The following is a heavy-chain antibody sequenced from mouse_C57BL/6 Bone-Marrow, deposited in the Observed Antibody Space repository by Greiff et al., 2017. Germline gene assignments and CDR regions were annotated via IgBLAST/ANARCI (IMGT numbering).Heavy chain of an antibody. CDR2: IYPRDGST. CDR3: AREGIYYDYDGTWFAY. V-gene: IGHV1-85*01. D-gene: IGHD2-4*01. J-gene: IGHJ3*01. CDR1: GYTFTSYD. Sequence: VNVVESGPELVKPGASVKLSCKASGYTFTSYDINWVKQRPGQGLEWIGWIYPRDGSTKYNEKFKGKATLTVDTSSSTAYMELHSLTSEDSAVYFCAREGIYYDYDGTWFAYWGQGTLVTVSA.